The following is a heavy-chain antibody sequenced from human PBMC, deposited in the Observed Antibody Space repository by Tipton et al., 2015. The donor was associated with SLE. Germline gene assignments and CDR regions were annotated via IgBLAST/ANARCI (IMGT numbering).Heavy chain of an antibody. J-gene: IGHJ3*02. Sequence: RSLRLSCAASGFTFDDYAMHWVRQAPGKGLEWVSGISWNSGSIGYADSVKGRFTISRDNAKNSLYLQMNSLRAEDTALYYCAKDRGSQGDAFDTWGQGTMVTVSS. D-gene: IGHD3-16*01. V-gene: IGHV3-9*01. CDR3: AKDRGSQGDAFDT. CDR1: GFTFDDYA. CDR2: ISWNSGSI.